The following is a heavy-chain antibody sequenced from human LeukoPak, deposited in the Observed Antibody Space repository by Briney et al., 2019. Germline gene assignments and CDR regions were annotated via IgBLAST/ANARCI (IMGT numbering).Heavy chain of an antibody. Sequence: PGGTLRLSCAAPGFTCSSYGMHWVRQAPGKGLEGVAVIWYDGSNKYYADSGKGRFTISRDNSKNKLYLQMNSLRAEDTAVYYCAKDRRGLERSFDYWGQGTLVTVSS. V-gene: IGHV3-33*06. CDR2: IWYDGSNK. D-gene: IGHD1-1*01. CDR1: GFTCSSYG. CDR3: AKDRRGLERSFDY. J-gene: IGHJ4*02.